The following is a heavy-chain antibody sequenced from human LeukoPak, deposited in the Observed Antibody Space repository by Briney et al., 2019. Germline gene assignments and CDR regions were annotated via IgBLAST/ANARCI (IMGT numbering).Heavy chain of an antibody. J-gene: IGHJ4*02. CDR1: GGTFSSYA. D-gene: IGHD3-10*01. V-gene: IGHV1-69*13. CDR3: ARGVVGDPYRFDY. CDR2: IIPIFGTA. Sequence: SVKVSCTASGGTFSSYAISWVRQAPGQGLEWMGGIIPIFGTANYAQKFQGRVTITADESTSTAYMELSSLRSEDTAVYYCARGVVGDPYRFDYWGQGTLVTVSS.